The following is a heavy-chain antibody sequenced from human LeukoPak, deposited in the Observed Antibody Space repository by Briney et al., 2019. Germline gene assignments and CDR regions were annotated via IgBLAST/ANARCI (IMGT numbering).Heavy chain of an antibody. CDR2: IYYSGST. CDR3: AREGRQAAAGSFDY. Sequence: SQTLSLTCTVSGGSISSGGYYWSWIRQHPGKGLEWIGYIYYSGSTYYNPSLKSRVTISVDTSKNQFSLKLSSATAADTAVYYCAREGRQAAAGSFDYWGQGTLVTVSS. V-gene: IGHV4-31*03. D-gene: IGHD6-13*01. J-gene: IGHJ4*02. CDR1: GGSISSGGYY.